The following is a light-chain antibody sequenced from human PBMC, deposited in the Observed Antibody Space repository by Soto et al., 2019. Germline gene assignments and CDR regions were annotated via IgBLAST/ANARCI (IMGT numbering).Light chain of an antibody. Sequence: DIQMTQSPSSLPASVGDRVTITCQASQDINNALNWYQQKPGKAPKLLISDALNLEIGVPSRFRGSAFGTLFTLTITSLQPEDIATYYCQQFYSLLLTFGGGTKVDIK. CDR3: QQFYSLLLT. CDR1: QDINNA. V-gene: IGKV1-33*01. J-gene: IGKJ4*01. CDR2: DAL.